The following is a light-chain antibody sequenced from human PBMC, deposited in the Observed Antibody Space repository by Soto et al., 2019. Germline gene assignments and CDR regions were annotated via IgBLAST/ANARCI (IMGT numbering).Light chain of an antibody. V-gene: IGKV3-20*01. CDR1: QYINTR. Sequence: EIVLTQSPATLSSFPGDRVTLSCRASQYINTRLAWYQHRPGQAPRLLIYQTSIRAAGIPARFSGSGSGTDFTLTISRLEPGDFAVYYCQHYGISRTFGQGTKVDNK. CDR3: QHYGISRT. J-gene: IGKJ1*01. CDR2: QTS.